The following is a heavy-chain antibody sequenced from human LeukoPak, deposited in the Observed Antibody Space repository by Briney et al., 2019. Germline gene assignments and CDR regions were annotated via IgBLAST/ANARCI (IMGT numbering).Heavy chain of an antibody. Sequence: ASVKVSCKASEYTFTGYYMHWVRQAPGQGLEWMGWINPNSGGTNYAQKFQGRVTMTRDTSISTAYMELSRLRSDDTAVYYCTRVSVRGAFDIWGQGTMVTVSS. CDR2: INPNSGGT. CDR1: EYTFTGYY. J-gene: IGHJ3*02. D-gene: IGHD5/OR15-5a*01. CDR3: TRVSVRGAFDI. V-gene: IGHV1-2*02.